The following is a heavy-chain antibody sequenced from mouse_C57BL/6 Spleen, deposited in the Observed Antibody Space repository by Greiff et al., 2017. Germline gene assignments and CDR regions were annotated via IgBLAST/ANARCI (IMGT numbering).Heavy chain of an antibody. J-gene: IGHJ2*01. CDR1: GYSITSGYY. CDR2: ISYDGSN. V-gene: IGHV3-6*01. CDR3: AREERLFDY. Sequence: EVHLVESGPGLVKPSQSLSLTCSVTGYSITSGYYWNWIRQFPGNKLEWMGYISYDGSNNYNPSLKNRISITRDTSKNQFFLKLNSVTTEDTATYYCAREERLFDYWGQGTTLTVSS.